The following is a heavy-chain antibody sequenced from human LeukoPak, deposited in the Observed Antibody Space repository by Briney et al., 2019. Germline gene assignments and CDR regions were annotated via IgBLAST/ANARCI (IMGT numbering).Heavy chain of an antibody. Sequence: SETLSLTCTVSGGSISSSDYYWAWIRQPPGKGLEWIGSIYYTGSAYYIPSLKSRITISVDTSKNQFSLRLSSVTAADTAVYYCARPRRTAVVTSDFDYWGQGTLVTVSS. CDR1: GGSISSSDYY. V-gene: IGHV4-39*01. CDR3: ARPRRTAVVTSDFDY. J-gene: IGHJ4*02. D-gene: IGHD4-23*01. CDR2: IYYTGSA.